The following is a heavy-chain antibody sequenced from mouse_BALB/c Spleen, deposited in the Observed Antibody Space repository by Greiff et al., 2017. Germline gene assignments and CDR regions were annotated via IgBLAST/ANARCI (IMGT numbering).Heavy chain of an antibody. CDR3: ARHLITTDYFDY. CDR1: GFTFSSYT. Sequence: EVQGVESGGGLVQPGGSLKLSCAASGFTFSSYTMSWVRQTPEKRLEWVAYISNGGGSTYYPDTVKGRFTISRDNAKNTLYLQMSSLKSEDTAMYYCARHLITTDYFDYWGQGTTLTVSS. CDR2: ISNGGGST. V-gene: IGHV5-12-2*01. D-gene: IGHD1-1*01. J-gene: IGHJ2*01.